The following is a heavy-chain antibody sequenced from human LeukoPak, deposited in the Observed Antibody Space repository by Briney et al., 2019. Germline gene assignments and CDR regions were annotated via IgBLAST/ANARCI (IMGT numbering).Heavy chain of an antibody. D-gene: IGHD3-3*01. Sequence: ASVKVSCTASGYTFTSYDINWVRQATGQGLEWMGWMNPNSGNTGYAQKFQGRVTMTRNTSISTAYMELNSLRSEDTAVYYCARGRDFGADYYYMDVWGKGTTVTVSS. CDR1: GYTFTSYD. J-gene: IGHJ6*03. CDR3: ARGRDFGADYYYMDV. CDR2: MNPNSGNT. V-gene: IGHV1-8*01.